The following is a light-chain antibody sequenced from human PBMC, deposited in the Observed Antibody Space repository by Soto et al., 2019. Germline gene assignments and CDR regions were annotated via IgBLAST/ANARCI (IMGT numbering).Light chain of an antibody. J-gene: IGKJ1*01. Sequence: EIVLTQSPATLSLSPGERATLSCRASQSVSSYLAWYQQKPGQAPRLLLYDASNRATGIPARFSGSGSGTDFTRTISSLEPEDVAVYYCQQRSNWLWTVGQGTKVEIK. CDR3: QQRSNWLWT. V-gene: IGKV3-11*01. CDR2: DAS. CDR1: QSVSSY.